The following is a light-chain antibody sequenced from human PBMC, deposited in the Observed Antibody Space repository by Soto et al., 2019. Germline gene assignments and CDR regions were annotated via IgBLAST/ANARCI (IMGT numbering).Light chain of an antibody. Sequence: DIQMTQSPSSLSASVGDRVTITCRASQEISNHLAWFQQKPGKPPKSLISDASSLQSGVPSKFSGSGSGTDFTLTISSLQPEDFATYYCQQYHNYPVTFGGGTKVAFK. V-gene: IGKV1-16*02. J-gene: IGKJ4*01. CDR3: QQYHNYPVT. CDR1: QEISNH. CDR2: DAS.